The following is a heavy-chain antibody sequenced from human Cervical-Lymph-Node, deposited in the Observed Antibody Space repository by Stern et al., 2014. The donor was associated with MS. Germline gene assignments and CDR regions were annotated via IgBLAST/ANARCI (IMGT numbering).Heavy chain of an antibody. V-gene: IGHV3-48*01. CDR1: GFIFRSYP. D-gene: IGHD6-19*01. CDR2: ISASGDVI. J-gene: IGHJ4*02. Sequence: VQLVESGGGLVQPGGSLRLSCAASGFIFRSYPMSWVRQAPGKGPEWVSYISASGDVIYYADSVKGRFTISRDNAKSSLYLQMTSLRAEDTAVYYCARNMALVGNSWGQGTLVTVSS. CDR3: ARNMALVGNS.